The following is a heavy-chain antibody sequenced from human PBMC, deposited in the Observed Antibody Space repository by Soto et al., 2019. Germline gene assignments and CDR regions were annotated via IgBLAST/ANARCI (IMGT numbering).Heavy chain of an antibody. CDR3: AKGSHGSSGPFDS. V-gene: IGHV3-30*18. Sequence: GGSLRLSCAASGFTFSDYGVHWVRQAPGKGLEWVAVISYDGSNQYYLDSVKGQFTISRDNSKNTLYLQMNSLRPEDTAVYYCAKGSHGSSGPFDSWGQGTLVTVSS. CDR2: ISYDGSNQ. CDR1: GFTFSDYG. D-gene: IGHD2-15*01. J-gene: IGHJ4*02.